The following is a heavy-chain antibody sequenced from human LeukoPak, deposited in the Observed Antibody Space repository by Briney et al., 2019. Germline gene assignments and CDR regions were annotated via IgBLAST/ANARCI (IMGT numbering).Heavy chain of an antibody. J-gene: IGHJ4*02. CDR2: INPNSGDT. CDR1: GYILTGYQ. D-gene: IGHD3-22*01. CDR3: SRGLDSRKLGY. Sequence: ASVKVSCKASGYILTGYQMHWVRQAPGQGLEWMGWINPNSGDTNYAQTFQARVAMTRDTSISTVYMELSRLISDDTAVYFCSRGLDSRKLGYWGQGILVTASS. V-gene: IGHV1-2*02.